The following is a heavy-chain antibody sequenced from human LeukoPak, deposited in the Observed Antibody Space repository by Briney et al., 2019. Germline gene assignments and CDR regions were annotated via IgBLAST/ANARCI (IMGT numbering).Heavy chain of an antibody. J-gene: IGHJ4*02. D-gene: IGHD3-10*01. V-gene: IGHV4-59*01. CDR3: AKVHYGSGTTLDY. CDR1: GGSISSYY. CDR2: IYYSGST. Sequence: KSSETLSLTCTVSGGSISSYYWSWIRQPPGKGLEWIGYIYYSGSTNYNPSLKSRVTISVDTSKNQFSLKLSSVTAEDTAVYYCAKVHYGSGTTLDYWGQRTLVTVSS.